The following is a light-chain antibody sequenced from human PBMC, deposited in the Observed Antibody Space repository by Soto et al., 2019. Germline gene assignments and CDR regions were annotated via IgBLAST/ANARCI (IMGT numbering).Light chain of an antibody. CDR3: QQYDNLPSIT. CDR2: DAS. J-gene: IGKJ5*01. V-gene: IGKV1-33*01. Sequence: DIQMTQSPSSLSASVGDRVTITCQASQDISNYLNWYQQKPGKAPELLIYDASNLETGVPSRFSGSRSGTDFTFTISNLQPEDIATYYCQQYDNLPSITFGQGTRLEIK. CDR1: QDISNY.